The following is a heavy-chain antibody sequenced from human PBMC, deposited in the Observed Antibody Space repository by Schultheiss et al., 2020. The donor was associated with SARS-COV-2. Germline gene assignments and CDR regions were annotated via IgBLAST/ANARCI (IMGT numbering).Heavy chain of an antibody. D-gene: IGHD6-6*01. CDR1: GGSFSGYY. CDR3: ARSIAEPDFDY. Sequence: SETLSLTCAVYGGSFSGYYWSWIRQPPGKGLEWIGEINHSGSTNYNPSLKSRVTISVDTSKNQFSLKLSSVTAADTAVYYCARSIAEPDFDYWGQGTLVTVSS. J-gene: IGHJ4*02. V-gene: IGHV4-34*01. CDR2: INHSGST.